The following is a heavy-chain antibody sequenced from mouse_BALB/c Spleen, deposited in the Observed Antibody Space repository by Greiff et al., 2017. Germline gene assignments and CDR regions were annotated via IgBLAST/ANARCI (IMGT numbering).Heavy chain of an antibody. CDR2: ISYDGSN. J-gene: IGHJ4*01. V-gene: IGHV3-6*02. CDR1: GYSITSGYY. CDR3: AREGGNSYAMDY. Sequence: EVKLMESGPGLVKPSQSLSLTCSVTGYSITSGYYWNWIRQFPGNKLEWMGYISYDGSNNYNPSLKNRISITRDTSKNQFFLKLNSVTTEDTATYYCAREGGNSYAMDYWGQGTSVTVSS. D-gene: IGHD2-1*01.